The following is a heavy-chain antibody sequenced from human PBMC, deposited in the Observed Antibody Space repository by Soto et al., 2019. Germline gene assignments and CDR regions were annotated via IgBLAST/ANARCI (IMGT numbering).Heavy chain of an antibody. CDR1: GGTFSSYA. CDR3: EIAAAGSLGYYYGMDV. J-gene: IGHJ6*02. Sequence: ASVKVSCKASGGTFSSYAISWVRQAPGQGLEWMGGIIPIFGTANYAQKFQGRVTITADESTSTAYMELSSLRSEDTAVYYCEIAAAGSLGYYYGMDVWGQGTTVTVSS. D-gene: IGHD6-13*01. V-gene: IGHV1-69*13. CDR2: IIPIFGTA.